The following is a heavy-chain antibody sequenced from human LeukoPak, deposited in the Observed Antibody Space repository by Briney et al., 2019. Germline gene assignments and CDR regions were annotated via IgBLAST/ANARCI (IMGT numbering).Heavy chain of an antibody. J-gene: IGHJ6*03. V-gene: IGHV4-39*01. Sequence: PSEILSLTCTVSGGSISSSSYYWGWIRQPPGKGLEWIVSIYYSGSTYYNPSLKSRVTISVDTSKNQFSLKLSSVTAADTAVYYCARLIAAAGRYYYYYYYMDVWGKGTTVTVSS. CDR1: GGSISSSSYY. CDR2: IYYSGST. CDR3: ARLIAAAGRYYYYYYYMDV. D-gene: IGHD6-13*01.